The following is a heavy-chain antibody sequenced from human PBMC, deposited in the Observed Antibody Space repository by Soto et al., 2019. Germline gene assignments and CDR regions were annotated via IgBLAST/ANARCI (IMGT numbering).Heavy chain of an antibody. J-gene: IGHJ6*02. CDR3: ASSGGHCTNGVCYGDYYYYGMDV. V-gene: IGHV5-51*01. Sequence: GESLKISCKGSGYSFTSYWIGWVRQMPGKGLEWMGIIYPGDSDTRYSPSFQGQVTISADKSISTAYLQWSSLKASDTAMYYCASSGGHCTNGVCYGDYYYYGMDVWAKGPRSPSP. D-gene: IGHD2-8*01. CDR2: IYPGDSDT. CDR1: GYSFTSYW.